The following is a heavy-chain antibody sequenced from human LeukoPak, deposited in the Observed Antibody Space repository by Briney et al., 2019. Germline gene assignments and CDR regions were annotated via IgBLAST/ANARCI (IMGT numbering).Heavy chain of an antibody. D-gene: IGHD2-21*02. J-gene: IGHJ6*02. CDR3: ARENCGGDCYSLYYYYGMDV. CDR2: ISYDGSNK. V-gene: IGHV3-30-3*01. Sequence: PGGSLRLSCAASGFTFSSYAMHWVRQAPGKGLEWVAVISYDGSNKYYADSVKGRFTISRDNSKNTLYLQMNSLRAEDTAVYYCARENCGGDCYSLYYYYGMDVWGQGTTATVSS. CDR1: GFTFSSYA.